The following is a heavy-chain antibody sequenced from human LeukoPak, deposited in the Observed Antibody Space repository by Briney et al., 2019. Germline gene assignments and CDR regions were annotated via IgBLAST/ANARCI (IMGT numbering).Heavy chain of an antibody. D-gene: IGHD6-13*01. CDR1: GGTFSSYA. V-gene: IGHV1-69*06. J-gene: IGHJ4*02. CDR3: ARVRYSSSWYEGDFDY. CDR2: IIPIFGTA. Sequence: ASVKVSCKASGGTFSSYAISWVRQAPGQGLEWMGGIIPIFGTANYAQKFQGRVTITADKSTSTAYMELSRLRSDDTAVYYCARVRYSSSWYEGDFDYWGQGTLVTVSS.